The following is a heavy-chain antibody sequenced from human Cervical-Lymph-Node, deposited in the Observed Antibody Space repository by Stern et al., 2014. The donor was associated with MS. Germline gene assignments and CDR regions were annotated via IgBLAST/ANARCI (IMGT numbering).Heavy chain of an antibody. Sequence: EVQLVESGGGLVQPGGSLRLSCAASGFTFSPYWIHWVRQAPGKGLVWVSRIKGDGSETNYADSVKGRFTISRDNAKNTLYLQMDSLRAEDTAVYYCARDLVLGSGSLDYWGQGTLVTVAS. CDR3: ARDLVLGSGSLDY. CDR1: GFTFSPYW. CDR2: IKGDGSET. V-gene: IGHV3-74*01. J-gene: IGHJ4*02. D-gene: IGHD3-22*01.